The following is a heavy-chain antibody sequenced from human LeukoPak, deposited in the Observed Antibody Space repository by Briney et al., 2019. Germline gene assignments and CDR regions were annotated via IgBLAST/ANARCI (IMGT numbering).Heavy chain of an antibody. V-gene: IGHV4-39*07. CDR3: ASLTTADAFDI. D-gene: IGHD3-22*01. CDR1: GGSISSSSHY. Sequence: SETLSLTCTVSGGSISSSSHYWGWIRQPPGKGLEWIGTIYCTGNTYYNPSLKRRVTISMDTSKNQFSLKLSSVTAADTAVFYCASLTTADAFDIWGQGTMVTVSS. CDR2: IYCTGNT. J-gene: IGHJ3*02.